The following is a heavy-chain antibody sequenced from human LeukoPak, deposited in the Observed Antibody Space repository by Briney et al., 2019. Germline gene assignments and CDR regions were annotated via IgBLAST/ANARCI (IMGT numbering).Heavy chain of an antibody. D-gene: IGHD2/OR15-2a*01. Sequence: GGSLRLSCVASGFTFSSYWMSWVRQAPGKGLEWVANTKQDGSEKYYVDSAKGRFTISRDNAKNSLYLQMNNLRAEDTAVYHCARDWHHSNSRDYAFDIWGQGTMVTVSS. CDR2: TKQDGSEK. CDR3: ARDWHHSNSRDYAFDI. CDR1: GFTFSSYW. V-gene: IGHV3-7*01. J-gene: IGHJ3*02.